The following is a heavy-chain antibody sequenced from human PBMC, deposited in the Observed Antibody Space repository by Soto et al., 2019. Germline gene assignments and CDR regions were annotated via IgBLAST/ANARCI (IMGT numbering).Heavy chain of an antibody. CDR2: IIPIFGTA. D-gene: IGHD3-10*01. V-gene: IGHV1-69*12. CDR1: GGTFSSYA. J-gene: IGHJ6*02. CDR3: AVPPPDRDARRGGMDV. Sequence: QVQLVQSGAEVKKPGSSVKVSCKASGGTFSSYAISWVRQAPGQGLEWMGGIIPIFGTANYAQKFQGRVTITADESTLTAYMQLSSLRSEDTAVDYCAVPPPDRDARRGGMDVWGQGTTVSVS.